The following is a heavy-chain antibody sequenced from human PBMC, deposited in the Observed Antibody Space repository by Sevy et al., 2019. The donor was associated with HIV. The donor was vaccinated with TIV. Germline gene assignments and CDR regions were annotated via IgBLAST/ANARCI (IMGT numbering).Heavy chain of an antibody. V-gene: IGHV3-30-3*01. CDR1: GFTFSSYA. CDR3: ARDGDIVVVVASEWGAFDI. D-gene: IGHD2-15*01. J-gene: IGHJ3*02. CDR2: ISYDGSNK. Sequence: GGSLRLSCAASGFTFSSYAMHWVRQAPGKGLEWVAVISYDGSNKYYADSVKGRFTMSRDNSKNTLYLQMNSLRAEDTAVYYCARDGDIVVVVASEWGAFDIWGQGTMVTVSS.